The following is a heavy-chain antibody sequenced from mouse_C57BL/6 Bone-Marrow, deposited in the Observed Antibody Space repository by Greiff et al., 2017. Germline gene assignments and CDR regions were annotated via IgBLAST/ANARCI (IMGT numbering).Heavy chain of an antibody. CDR1: GYTFTSYW. CDR3: TRHGSRGAY. V-gene: IGHV1-5*01. J-gene: IGHJ3*01. D-gene: IGHD1-1*01. CDR2: IYPGNSDT. Sequence: VQLQQSGTVLARPGASVKMSCKTSGYTFTSYWMHWVKQRPGQGLEWIGAIYPGNSDTSYNQKFKGKAKLTAVTSASTAYMELSSLTNEDSAVYYCTRHGSRGAYWGQGTLVTVSA.